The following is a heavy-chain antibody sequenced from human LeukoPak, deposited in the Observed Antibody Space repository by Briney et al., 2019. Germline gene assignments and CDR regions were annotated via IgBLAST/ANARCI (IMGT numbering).Heavy chain of an antibody. CDR2: ISYDGSHK. D-gene: IGHD3-9*01. V-gene: IGHV3-30*04. J-gene: IGHJ4*02. CDR1: GFTFSNSA. CDR3: AREYYDILTDYLGDFDY. Sequence: GRSLTLSCAASGFTFSNSAMHWVRQAPGKGLEWVAIISYDGSHKFYADSVKGRFTISRDTAKNTLYLQMNSLRAQDTAVYYCAREYYDILTDYLGDFDYWGQGTLVTVSS.